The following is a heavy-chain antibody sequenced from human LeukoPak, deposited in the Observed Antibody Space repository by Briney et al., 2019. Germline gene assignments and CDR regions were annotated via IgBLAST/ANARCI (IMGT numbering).Heavy chain of an antibody. Sequence: SETLSLTCTVSGGSISSYYWSWIRQPPGKGLEWIGYIYYSGSTNYNPSLKSRVTISVYTSKNQFSLKLSSVTAADTAVYYCARSADQWLVRVSWFDPWGQGTLVTVSS. D-gene: IGHD6-19*01. J-gene: IGHJ5*02. CDR2: IYYSGST. V-gene: IGHV4-59*01. CDR1: GGSISSYY. CDR3: ARSADQWLVRVSWFDP.